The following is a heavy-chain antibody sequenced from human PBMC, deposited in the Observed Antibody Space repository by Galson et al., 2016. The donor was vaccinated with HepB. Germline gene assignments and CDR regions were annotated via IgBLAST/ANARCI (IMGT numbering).Heavy chain of an antibody. CDR3: ARGAGYAYYFDY. CDR2: IHYSGNT. CDR1: GGSISSYY. V-gene: IGHV4-59*01. D-gene: IGHD2-8*01. Sequence: SETLSLTCTVSGGSISSYYWNWIRQPPGKGLEWIGYIHYSGNTNFNPSLKSRVTMSVDTPKNQFSLKLSSVTAADTAVYYCARGAGYAYYFDYWGQGNLVTVSS. J-gene: IGHJ4*02.